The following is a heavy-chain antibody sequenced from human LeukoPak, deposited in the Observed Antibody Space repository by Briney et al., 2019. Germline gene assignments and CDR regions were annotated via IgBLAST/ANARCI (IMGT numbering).Heavy chain of an antibody. CDR1: GGSISSYY. J-gene: IGHJ4*02. D-gene: IGHD4-17*01. V-gene: IGHV4-59*08. CDR3: ARGTVTTRYFDC. CDR2: IYSSGSS. Sequence: SETLSLTCTVSGGSISSYYWTWTRQPPGKGLEWIGYIYSSGSSNYNPSLKSRVTISLDRSKNQFSLKLSSVTAADTAVYYCARGTVTTRYFDCWGQGTLVTVSS.